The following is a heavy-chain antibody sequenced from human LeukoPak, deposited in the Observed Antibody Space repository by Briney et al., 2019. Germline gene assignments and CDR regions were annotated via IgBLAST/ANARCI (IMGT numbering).Heavy chain of an antibody. Sequence: PGGSLRLSCAASGFTFSSYAMSWVRQAPGKGLEWVSAISGSGGSTYYADSVKGRFTISRDNSKNTLYLQMNSLGAEDTAVYYCAKVYSYYYYGMDVWGQGTTVTVSS. CDR3: AKVYSYYYYGMDV. V-gene: IGHV3-23*01. D-gene: IGHD2-15*01. CDR2: ISGSGGST. J-gene: IGHJ6*02. CDR1: GFTFSSYA.